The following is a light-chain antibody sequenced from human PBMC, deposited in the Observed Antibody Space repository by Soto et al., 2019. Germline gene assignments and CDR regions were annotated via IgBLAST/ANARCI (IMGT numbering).Light chain of an antibody. CDR1: QAVSTW. V-gene: IGKV1-12*01. CDR3: QQYESLPPR. CDR2: AAS. J-gene: IGKJ3*01. Sequence: DIQMTQSPSFVSASVGDRVTITCRASQAVSTWLAWYQQKPGDAPKLLIYAASTLQSGVPSRFSGSGSGTDFTLTIRSLQPEDVATYYCQQYESLPPRFGPGTTVEIK.